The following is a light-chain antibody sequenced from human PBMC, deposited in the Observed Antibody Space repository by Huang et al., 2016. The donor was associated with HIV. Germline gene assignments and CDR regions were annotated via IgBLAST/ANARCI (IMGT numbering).Light chain of an antibody. CDR2: GAS. Sequence: EIVMTQSPATLSVSPGERATLSCRASQSVTSLAWYQRKPGQTPRLLIYGASPRATGIPARFSGIGSGTDFTLTISSLQSEDFAVYYCQQYNNWPSITFGQGTRLEIK. J-gene: IGKJ5*01. V-gene: IGKV3-15*01. CDR1: QSVTS. CDR3: QQYNNWPSIT.